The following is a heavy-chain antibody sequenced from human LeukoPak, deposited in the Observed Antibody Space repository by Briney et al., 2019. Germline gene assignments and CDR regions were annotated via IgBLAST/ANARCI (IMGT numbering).Heavy chain of an antibody. CDR2: IYTSGST. CDR1: GGSISSGSYY. CDR3: ARSPAPTFRDRYGDYYYMDV. J-gene: IGHJ6*03. Sequence: SETLSLTCTVSGGSISSGSYYWSWIRQPAGKGLEWIGRIYTSGSTNYNPSLKSRVTISVDTSKNQFSLKLSSVTAADTAVYYCARSPAPTFRDRYGDYYYMDVWGKGTTVTVSS. D-gene: IGHD4/OR15-4a*01. V-gene: IGHV4-61*02.